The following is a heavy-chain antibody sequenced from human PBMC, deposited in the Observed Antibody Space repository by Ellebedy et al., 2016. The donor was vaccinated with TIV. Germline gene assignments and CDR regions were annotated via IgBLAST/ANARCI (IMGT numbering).Heavy chain of an antibody. J-gene: IGHJ4*02. V-gene: IGHV3-33*08. CDR1: GFIFESYS. CDR2: ISHDGSEK. D-gene: IGHD6-13*01. Sequence: GESLKISCAPSGFIFESYSMHWVRQAPGKGLEWVAVISHDGSEKYYGDSVKGRFTISRDNSENTLYLEMNSLRVDDTAVYYCAREMRSPDWTKSNWYGALDNWGQGTLVTVAP. CDR3: AREMRSPDWTKSNWYGALDN.